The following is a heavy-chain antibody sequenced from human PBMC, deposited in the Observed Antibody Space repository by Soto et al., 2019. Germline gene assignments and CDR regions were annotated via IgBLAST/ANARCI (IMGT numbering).Heavy chain of an antibody. CDR3: ARFKGPSRTFDY. V-gene: IGHV4-59*01. J-gene: IGHJ4*02. CDR1: GGSISSYY. Sequence: SETLSLTCTVPGGSISSYYWSWIRQPPGKGLEWIGYIYYSGSTNYNPSLKSRVTISVDTSKNQFSLKLSSVTAADTAVYYCARFKGPSRTFDYWGQGTLVTVSS. D-gene: IGHD1-1*01. CDR2: IYYSGST.